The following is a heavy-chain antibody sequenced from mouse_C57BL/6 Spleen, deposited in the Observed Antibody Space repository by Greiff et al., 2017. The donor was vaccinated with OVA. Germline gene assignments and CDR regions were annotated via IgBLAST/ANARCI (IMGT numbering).Heavy chain of an antibody. V-gene: IGHV5-17*01. D-gene: IGHD1-1*01. CDR1: GFTFSDYG. CDR2: ISSGSSTI. J-gene: IGHJ1*03. Sequence: EVKLMESGGGLVKPGGSLKLSCAASGFTFSDYGMHWVRQAPEKGLEWVAYISSGSSTIYYADTVKGRFTISRDNAKNTLFLQMTSLRSEDTAMYYCARPGSSYRWYFDVWGTGTTVTVSS. CDR3: ARPGSSYRWYFDV.